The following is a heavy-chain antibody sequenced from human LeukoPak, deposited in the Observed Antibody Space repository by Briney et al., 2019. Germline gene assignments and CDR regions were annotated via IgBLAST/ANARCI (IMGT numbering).Heavy chain of an antibody. CDR2: IYYSGST. V-gene: IGHV4-39*01. CDR1: GGSISSSSYY. CDR3: ARQREMGYYFDY. J-gene: IGHJ4*02. Sequence: SETLSLTCPVSGGSISSSSYYWGWIRQPPGKGLEWIGSIYYSGSTYYNPSLKSRVTISVDTSKNQFSLKLSSVTAADTAVYYCARQREMGYYFDYWGQGTLVTVSS. D-gene: IGHD2-8*01.